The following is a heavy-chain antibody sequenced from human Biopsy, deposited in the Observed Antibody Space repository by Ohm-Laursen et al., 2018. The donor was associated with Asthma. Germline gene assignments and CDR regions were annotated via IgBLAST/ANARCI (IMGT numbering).Heavy chain of an antibody. V-gene: IGHV3-30*18. Sequence: SLRLSCTASGFTFSNYGMHWVRQAPGKGLDWVAVISFDGSNKNYTDSVKGRFTISRDNSRNTLHLQMNSLRAEDTAVYYCTKDVFPGWELRRGPDYWGQGSLVSVSS. CDR2: ISFDGSNK. CDR1: GFTFSNYG. CDR3: TKDVFPGWELRRGPDY. J-gene: IGHJ4*02. D-gene: IGHD1-26*01.